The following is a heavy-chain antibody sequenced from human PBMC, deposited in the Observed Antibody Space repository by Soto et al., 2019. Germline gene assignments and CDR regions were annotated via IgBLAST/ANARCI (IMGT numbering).Heavy chain of an antibody. CDR2: ISYDGSNK. V-gene: IGHV3-30*18. CDR3: ANEYCSSTRCYTAWVDY. D-gene: IGHD2-2*02. Sequence: GGSLRLSCAASGFTFSSYGMHWVRQAPGKGLEWVAVISYDGSNKYYADSVKGRFTISRDNSKNTLYLQMNSLRAEDTAVYYCANEYCSSTRCYTAWVDYWGQGTLVTVSS. J-gene: IGHJ4*02. CDR1: GFTFSSYG.